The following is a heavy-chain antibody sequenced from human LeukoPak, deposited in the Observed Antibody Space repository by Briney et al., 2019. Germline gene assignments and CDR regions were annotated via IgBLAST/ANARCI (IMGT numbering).Heavy chain of an antibody. Sequence: PSETLSLTCTVSGGSISSSSYYWGWIRQPPGKGLEWIGSIYYSGSTYYNPSLKSRVTISVDTPKNQFSLQVSSVTAADTAVYYCARRVNHGDFFDYWGQGTLVTASS. D-gene: IGHD1-14*01. V-gene: IGHV4-39*01. J-gene: IGHJ4*02. CDR2: IYYSGST. CDR3: ARRVNHGDFFDY. CDR1: GGSISSSSYY.